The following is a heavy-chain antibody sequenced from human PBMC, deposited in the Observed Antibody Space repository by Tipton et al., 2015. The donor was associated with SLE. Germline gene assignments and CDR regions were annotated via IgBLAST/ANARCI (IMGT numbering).Heavy chain of an antibody. Sequence: TLSLTCTVSDGSISSSNYYWGWIRQPPGKGLEWIGSIFYTGSTYYNPSLKSRVSFSMDTSKNQFSLKLNSVTAADTAVYYCARRHYSGPFDNWGQGTLVTVST. J-gene: IGHJ4*02. D-gene: IGHD5-12*01. CDR2: IFYTGST. CDR1: DGSISSSNYY. CDR3: ARRHYSGPFDN. V-gene: IGHV4-39*07.